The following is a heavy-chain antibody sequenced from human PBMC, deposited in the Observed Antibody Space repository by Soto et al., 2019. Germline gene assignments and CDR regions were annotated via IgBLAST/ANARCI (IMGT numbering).Heavy chain of an antibody. J-gene: IGHJ4*02. Sequence: LRLSCTASGFTFSDHGMHWVRQAPGKGLEWVSSISGSVGSTFYADSVKGRFTISRDNSMNTLYLQMNSLRAEDTAVYYCATDRTIASRKLDSWGQGALITVSS. CDR3: ATDRTIASRKLDS. CDR2: ISGSVGST. CDR1: GFTFSDHG. D-gene: IGHD6-6*01. V-gene: IGHV3-23*01.